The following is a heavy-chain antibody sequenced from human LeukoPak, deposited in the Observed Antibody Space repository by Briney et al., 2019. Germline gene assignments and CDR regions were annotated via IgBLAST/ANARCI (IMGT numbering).Heavy chain of an antibody. CDR2: IYTSGST. CDR3: ARRRGGYDPNWFDP. V-gene: IGHV4-4*09. D-gene: IGHD5-12*01. J-gene: IGHJ5*02. Sequence: SETLSLTCTVSGGSISSYYWSWIRQPPGKGLEWIGYIYTSGSTNYNPSLKSRVTISVDTSKNQFSLKLSSVTAADTAVYYCARRRGGYDPNWFDPWGQGTLVTVSS. CDR1: GGSISSYY.